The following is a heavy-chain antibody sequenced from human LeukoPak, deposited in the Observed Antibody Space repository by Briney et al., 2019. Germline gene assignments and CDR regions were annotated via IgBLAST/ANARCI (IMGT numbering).Heavy chain of an antibody. V-gene: IGHV6-1*01. CDR1: GYSVSSDSVT. CDR2: TYYRSTWYN. Sequence: SQTVSLTCAISGYSVSSDSVTWNWIRQSPSRGLESLGRTYYRSTWYNDYAVSVRGRITVNPDTSKNQFSLHLNSVTPEDTAVYYCARRLTQYDCFDPWGQGILVTVSS. CDR3: ARRLTQYDCFDP. D-gene: IGHD2-2*01. J-gene: IGHJ5*02.